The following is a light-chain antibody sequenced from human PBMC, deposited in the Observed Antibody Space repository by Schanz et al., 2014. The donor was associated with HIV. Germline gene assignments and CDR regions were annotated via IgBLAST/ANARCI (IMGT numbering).Light chain of an antibody. J-gene: IGKJ1*01. Sequence: EIVLTQSPGTLSLSPGERGTLSCRASQSVKSNFIGWYQQKPGQAPRLLIYGASTRATGIPARFSGSGSGTEFTLTISRLEPEDFAVYSCQQYAASPWTFGQGTKVEIK. CDR3: QQYAASPWT. CDR1: QSVKSNF. V-gene: IGKV3-20*01. CDR2: GAS.